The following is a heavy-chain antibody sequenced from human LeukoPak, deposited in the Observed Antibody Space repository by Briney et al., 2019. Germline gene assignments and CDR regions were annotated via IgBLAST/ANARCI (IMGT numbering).Heavy chain of an antibody. CDR3: ARFGVDYDMDV. V-gene: IGHV4-59*11. D-gene: IGHD3-16*01. CDR1: GGSISGHY. J-gene: IGHJ6*02. Sequence: SQTLSLTCSVSGGSISGHYWTWIRQPPGKGLEWIGQIHYTGKPDYNPSLKSRITISVDTSKNQVSLQVSSVTAADSAIYYCARFGVDYDMDVWGHGTTVTVFS. CDR2: IHYTGKP.